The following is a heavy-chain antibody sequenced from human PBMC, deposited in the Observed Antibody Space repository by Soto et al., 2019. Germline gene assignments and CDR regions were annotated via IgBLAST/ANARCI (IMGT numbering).Heavy chain of an antibody. CDR3: AREAEAVRGGIVPDYYYGMDV. V-gene: IGHV1-69*13. Sequence: ASVKVSCKASGGTFSSYAISWVRQAPGQGLEWMGGIIPIFGTANYAQKFQGRVTITADESTSTAYMELSSLRSEDTTVYYCAREAEAVRGGIVPDYYYGMDVWGQGTTVTVSS. CDR1: GGTFSSYA. D-gene: IGHD3-10*01. CDR2: IIPIFGTA. J-gene: IGHJ6*02.